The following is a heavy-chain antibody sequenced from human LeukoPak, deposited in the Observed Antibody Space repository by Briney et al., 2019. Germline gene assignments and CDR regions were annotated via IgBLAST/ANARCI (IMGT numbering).Heavy chain of an antibody. CDR1: GFTFSSYA. D-gene: IGHD3-10*01. J-gene: IGHJ4*02. CDR3: ARDSLGDPTYYFDY. Sequence: GGSLRLSCAASGFTFSSYAMHWVRQAPGKGLEWVAVISYDGTNKYYADSVKGRFTISRDNSKNTLYLQMNSLRAEDTAVYYCARDSLGDPTYYFDYWGQGTLVTVSS. CDR2: ISYDGTNK. V-gene: IGHV3-30*04.